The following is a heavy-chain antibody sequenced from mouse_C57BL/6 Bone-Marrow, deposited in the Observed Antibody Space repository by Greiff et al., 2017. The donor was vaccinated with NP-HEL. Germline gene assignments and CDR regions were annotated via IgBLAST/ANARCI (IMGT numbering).Heavy chain of an antibody. CDR2: IYPGSGST. V-gene: IGHV1-55*01. D-gene: IGHD1-1*01. CDR3: ASQITTVVADYAMDY. J-gene: IGHJ4*01. CDR1: GYTFTSYW. Sequence: QVQLQQPGAELVKPGASVKMSCKASGYTFTSYWITWVKQRPGQGLEWIGDIYPGSGSTNYNEKFKSKATLTVDTSSSTAYMQLSILTSEDSAVYYCASQITTVVADYAMDYWGQGTSVTVSS.